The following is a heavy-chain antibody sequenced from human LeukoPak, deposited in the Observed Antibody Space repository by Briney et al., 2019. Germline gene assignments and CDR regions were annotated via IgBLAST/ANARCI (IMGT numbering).Heavy chain of an antibody. CDR3: ARAGRYSSGSYSDY. D-gene: IGHD6-19*01. J-gene: IGHJ4*02. CDR1: GGSFSGYY. Sequence: SETLSLTCAVYGGSFSGYYWSLIRQPPGKGLEWIGEVNHSGSTNYNPSLKSRVTISVDTSKNQFSLKLSSVTAADTAVYYCARAGRYSSGSYSDYWGQGTLVTVSS. V-gene: IGHV4-34*01. CDR2: VNHSGST.